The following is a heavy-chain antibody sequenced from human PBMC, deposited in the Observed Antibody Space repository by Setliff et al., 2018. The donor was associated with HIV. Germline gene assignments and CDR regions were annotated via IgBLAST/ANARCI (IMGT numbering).Heavy chain of an antibody. Sequence: SETLRLSCAASGFTFSSYSMNWVRQAPGKGLEWIGCIDASANTYYIPSLKSRVTVSVDTSKNQFSLKLGSVTAADTAVYYCARDHCSSSGCYEYSYYGMDVWGQGTTVTVSS. J-gene: IGHJ6*02. CDR1: GFTFSSYS. CDR2: IDASANT. V-gene: IGHV4-4*08. CDR3: ARDHCSSSGCYEYSYYGMDV. D-gene: IGHD2-2*01.